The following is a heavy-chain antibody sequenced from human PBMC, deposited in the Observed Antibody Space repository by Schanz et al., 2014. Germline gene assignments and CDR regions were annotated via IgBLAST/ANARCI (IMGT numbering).Heavy chain of an antibody. Sequence: EVQLVQSGGGLVQPGGSLRLSCAASGFTFSSHSFNWVRQAPGKGLEWVSAISGGGGTTYYTDSVKGRFTISRDNSKSTLYLQMNSLRPEDTAVYYCAKNQYDDVDLSSFYFDFWGQGTLVTVSS. CDR2: ISGGGGTT. CDR3: AKNQYDDVDLSSFYFDF. V-gene: IGHV3-23*04. D-gene: IGHD3-10*02. J-gene: IGHJ4*02. CDR1: GFTFSSHS.